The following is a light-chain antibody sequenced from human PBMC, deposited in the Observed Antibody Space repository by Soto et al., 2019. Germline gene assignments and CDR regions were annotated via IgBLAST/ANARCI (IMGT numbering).Light chain of an antibody. CDR1: QTISTW. V-gene: IGKV1-5*01. CDR2: DAS. J-gene: IGKJ5*01. CDR3: QQSETYPLT. Sequence: DIQITQSPSTLSASVGDTVTITCRASQTISTWLAWYQHKPGKAPNLLIYDASTLMSGVPSRFSGSGSGTEFTLTISSLQPGDFATYYCQQSETYPLTFGQGTRLEI.